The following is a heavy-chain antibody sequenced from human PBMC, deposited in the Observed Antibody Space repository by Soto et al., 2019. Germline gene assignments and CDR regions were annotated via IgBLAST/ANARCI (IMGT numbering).Heavy chain of an antibody. D-gene: IGHD3-22*01. J-gene: IGHJ3*02. CDR1: GGTFSSYA. CDR2: IIPIFGTA. V-gene: IGHV1-69*13. CDR3: ARASLGDYYDSSGYLTAFDI. Sequence: ASVKVSCKASGGTFSSYAISWVRQAPGQGLEWMGGIIPIFGTANYAQKFQGRVTITADESTSTAYMELSSLRSEDTAVYYCARASLGDYYDSSGYLTAFDIWGQGTMVTVSS.